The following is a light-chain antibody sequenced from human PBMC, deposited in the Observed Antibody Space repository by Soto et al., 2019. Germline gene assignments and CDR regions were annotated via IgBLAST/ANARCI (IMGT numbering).Light chain of an antibody. Sequence: QSVLTQPPSVSAAPGQKVTISCSGSSSNIGNNYVSWYQQLPETAPKLLIYENNKRPLGIPDRFSGSKSGTSATLGITGLQTGDEADYYCGTWDSSLSASYVFGTGTQLTVL. V-gene: IGLV1-51*02. CDR2: ENN. CDR3: GTWDSSLSASYV. CDR1: SSNIGNNY. J-gene: IGLJ1*01.